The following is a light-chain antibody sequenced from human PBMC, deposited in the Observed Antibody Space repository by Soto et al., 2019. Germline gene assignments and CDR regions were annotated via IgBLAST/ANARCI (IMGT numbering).Light chain of an antibody. V-gene: IGLV2-14*01. J-gene: IGLJ2*01. Sequence: QSVLTQPASGSESPGQSITISCTGTSSDVGASDYVSWYQQHPGKAPQLIIYEISNRPSGVSNLFSGSKSGNTASLTISGHQAEDESDDYCSSYTTSHTLVFGGGTKLTVL. CDR2: EIS. CDR1: SSDVGASDY. CDR3: SSYTTSHTLV.